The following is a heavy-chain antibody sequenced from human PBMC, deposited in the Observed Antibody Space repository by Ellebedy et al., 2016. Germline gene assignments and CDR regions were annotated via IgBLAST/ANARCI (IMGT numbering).Heavy chain of an antibody. Sequence: SETLSLTCTVSGGSIRSSSYYWGWIRQPPGKGPDWFGSIYYSGSTYYNPSLKRRVTISVDTSKNQFSLKLSSVTAADTAVYYCATMGVTVTIDYWGQGTLVTVSS. D-gene: IGHD4-17*01. CDR2: IYYSGST. J-gene: IGHJ4*02. CDR1: GGSIRSSSYY. V-gene: IGHV4-39*07. CDR3: ATMGVTVTIDY.